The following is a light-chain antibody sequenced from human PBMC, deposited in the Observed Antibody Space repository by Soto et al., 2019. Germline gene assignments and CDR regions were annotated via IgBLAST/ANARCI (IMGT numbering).Light chain of an antibody. J-gene: IGKJ1*01. V-gene: IGKV1-5*03. Sequence: DLPMTQSPSTLSASVGDRVTITCRASQSISSWLAWYQQKPGKAPKVLIYKASTLESGVPSRFSGSGSGTEFTLTISSLQPDDLATYYCQQYNSYSRTFGQGTKVEIK. CDR3: QQYNSYSRT. CDR1: QSISSW. CDR2: KAS.